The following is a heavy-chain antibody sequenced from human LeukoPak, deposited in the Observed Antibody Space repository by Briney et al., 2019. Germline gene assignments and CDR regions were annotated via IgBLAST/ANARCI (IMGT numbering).Heavy chain of an antibody. D-gene: IGHD3-10*01. J-gene: IGHJ4*02. Sequence: SETLSLTCTVSGYSISSSTYYWGWIRQPPGKGLEWIGSIYYSGNTYYNPSLKSRVAISLDMSKNQFSLRLRFVTAADTAVYXXXXXLQXGEFDYWGQGALVSVSS. CDR2: IYYSGNT. CDR3: XXXLQXGEFDY. CDR1: GYSISSSTYY. V-gene: IGHV4-39*01.